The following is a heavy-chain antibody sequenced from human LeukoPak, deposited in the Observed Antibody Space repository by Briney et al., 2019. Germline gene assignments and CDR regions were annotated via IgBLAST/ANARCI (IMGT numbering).Heavy chain of an antibody. Sequence: SVKVSCKASGCTFSSYAISWVRQAPGQGLEWMGGIIPIFGTANYAQKFQGRVTITTDESTGTAYMELSSLRSEDTAVYYCARGGYNSGAFDIWGQGTMVTVSS. CDR3: ARGGYNSGAFDI. CDR2: IIPIFGTA. CDR1: GCTFSSYA. V-gene: IGHV1-69*05. D-gene: IGHD5-24*01. J-gene: IGHJ3*02.